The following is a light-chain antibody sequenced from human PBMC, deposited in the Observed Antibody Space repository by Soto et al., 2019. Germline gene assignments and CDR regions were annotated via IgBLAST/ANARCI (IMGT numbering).Light chain of an antibody. CDR2: GAS. J-gene: IGKJ1*01. V-gene: IGKV3-20*01. CDR1: QSVSSSY. Sequence: EIVLTQSPGTLSLSPGEIATLSCRSSQSVSSSYLAWYQQKPGQAPRLLIYGASSRATGIPDRFSGSGSGTDFTLTISRLEPGDFAVYYCQQYGSSPPTWTFGQGTKVDIK. CDR3: QQYGSSPPTWT.